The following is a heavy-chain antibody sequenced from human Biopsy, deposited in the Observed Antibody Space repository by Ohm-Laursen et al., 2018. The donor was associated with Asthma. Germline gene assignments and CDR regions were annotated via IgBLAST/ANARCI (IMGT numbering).Heavy chain of an antibody. Sequence: SSVKVSCKFLGGTFNTYVIGWVRQAPGQGLEWMGGINFVFGTTTYPQKFQDRVTITADDSTSTVYMELSSLRSEDTAVYYCARKAGSCISRTCYSLDFWGQGTLVTVSS. CDR3: ARKAGSCISRTCYSLDF. V-gene: IGHV1-69*01. J-gene: IGHJ4*02. CDR2: INFVFGTT. D-gene: IGHD2-2*01. CDR1: GGTFNTYV.